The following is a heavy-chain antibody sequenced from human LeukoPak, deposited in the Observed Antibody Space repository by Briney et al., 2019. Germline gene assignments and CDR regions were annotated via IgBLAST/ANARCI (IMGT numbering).Heavy chain of an antibody. J-gene: IGHJ6*03. CDR1: GGSISSGSYY. V-gene: IGHV4-61*02. D-gene: IGHD4-17*01. CDR3: ARVKDYGDYYYYYMDV. Sequence: SETLSLTCTVSGGSISSGSYYWSWIRQPAGKGLEWIGRIYTSGSTNYNPSLKSRVTISVDTSKNQFSLKLSSVTAADTAVYYCARVKDYGDYYYYYMDVWGKGTTVTISS. CDR2: IYTSGST.